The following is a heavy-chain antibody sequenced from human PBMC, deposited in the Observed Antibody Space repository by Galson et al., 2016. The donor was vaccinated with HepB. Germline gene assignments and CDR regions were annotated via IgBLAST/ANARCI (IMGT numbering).Heavy chain of an antibody. CDR3: ARGDRRYCSGGSCYSDYYYGMDV. V-gene: IGHV3-13*01. J-gene: IGHJ6*02. D-gene: IGHD2-15*01. CDR2: IGTAGHT. CDR1: GFNFSRYD. Sequence: SMRLSCAASGFNFSRYDLLWVRKATGIGLVWVSAIGTAGHTYYPGSVKGRFTISRENAKNSLYLQMNSLRAGDTAVYYCARGDRRYCSGGSCYSDYYYGMDVWGQGTTVTVSS.